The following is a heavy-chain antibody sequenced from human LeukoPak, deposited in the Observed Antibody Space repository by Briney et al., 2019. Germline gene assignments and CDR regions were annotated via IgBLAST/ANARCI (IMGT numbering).Heavy chain of an antibody. D-gene: IGHD6-13*01. CDR1: GGSISSYY. Sequence: PSETLSLTCTVSGGSISSYYWSWIRQPPGKGLEWIGYIYYSGSTNYNPSLKSRVTISVDTSKNKFSLKLSSVTAADTAVYYCARFIAAAEAFDIWGQGTMVTVSS. CDR3: ARFIAAAEAFDI. J-gene: IGHJ3*02. CDR2: IYYSGST. V-gene: IGHV4-59*01.